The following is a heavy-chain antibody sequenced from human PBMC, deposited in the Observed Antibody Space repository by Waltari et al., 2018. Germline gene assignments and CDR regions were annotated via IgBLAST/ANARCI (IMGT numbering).Heavy chain of an antibody. CDR3: ARSYGVTTSPIAGY. CDR2: VYYTGST. Sequence: QVQLQESGPGLVKPSETLSLTCTVSGASISGYYWSWIRQPPGKGLEWIGFVYYTGSTNYNPSRKSRVTSSEDTPKNQFSLKLNAVTDADTAIYYCARSYGVTTSPIAGYWGQGTLVTVSS. V-gene: IGHV4-59*01. D-gene: IGHD4-17*01. CDR1: GASISGYY. J-gene: IGHJ4*02.